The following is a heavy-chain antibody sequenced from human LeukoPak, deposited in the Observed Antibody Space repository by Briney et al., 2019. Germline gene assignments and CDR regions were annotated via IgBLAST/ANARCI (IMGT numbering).Heavy chain of an antibody. V-gene: IGHV3-30-3*01. CDR1: GFTFSSSA. CDR3: ARDRDSSGWYEGFDY. D-gene: IGHD6-19*01. Sequence: GGSLRLSCAASGFTFSSSAMHWVRQAPDKGLEWVAVISYDGCNKYYADSVKGRFTISRDNSKNTLYLQMNSLRADDTAVYYCARDRDSSGWYEGFDYWGQGTLVTVSS. CDR2: ISYDGCNK. J-gene: IGHJ4*02.